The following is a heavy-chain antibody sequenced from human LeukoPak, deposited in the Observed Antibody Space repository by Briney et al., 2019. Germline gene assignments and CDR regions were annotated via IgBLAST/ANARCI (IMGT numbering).Heavy chain of an antibody. Sequence: PGGSLRLSCAASGFTLSSYWMHWVRQAPGKGLLWVSRISSDGSRTSYADSVKGRFTISRDNAKNTMYMQMNSLRAEDTAAYYCVRGSSDDSSGPRVLFDNWGQGTLVTVSS. CDR2: ISSDGSRT. CDR3: VRGSSDDSSGPRVLFDN. CDR1: GFTLSSYW. V-gene: IGHV3-74*01. J-gene: IGHJ4*02. D-gene: IGHD3-22*01.